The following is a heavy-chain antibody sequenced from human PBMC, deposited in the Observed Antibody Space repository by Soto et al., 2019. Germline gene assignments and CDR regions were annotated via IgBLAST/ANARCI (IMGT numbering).Heavy chain of an antibody. D-gene: IGHD2-2*02. Sequence: QVQLVESGGGVVQPGRSLRLSCAASGFTFSSYGMHWVRQAPGKGLEWVAVIWYDGSNKYYADSVKGRFTISRDNSKNTLYLQMNSLRAEDTAVYYCARADCSSTSCYSTELDYWGQGTLVTVSS. CDR1: GFTFSSYG. V-gene: IGHV3-33*01. J-gene: IGHJ4*02. CDR2: IWYDGSNK. CDR3: ARADCSSTSCYSTELDY.